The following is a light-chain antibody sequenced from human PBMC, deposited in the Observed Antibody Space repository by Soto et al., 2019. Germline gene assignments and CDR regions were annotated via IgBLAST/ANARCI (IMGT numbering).Light chain of an antibody. J-gene: IGKJ1*01. Sequence: EVVLTQSPGTLSLSRGERATLSCRASQSVSTNYLAWYQLKPAQAPRLLIYGASSRATGIPDRFSGSGSGTDFTLTISSLAPEDFAVYFCKQYGYSPRTFGQGTKVDIK. CDR1: QSVSTNY. CDR2: GAS. CDR3: KQYGYSPRT. V-gene: IGKV3-20*01.